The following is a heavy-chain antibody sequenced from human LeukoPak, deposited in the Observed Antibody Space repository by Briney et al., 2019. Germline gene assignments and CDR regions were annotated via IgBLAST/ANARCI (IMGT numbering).Heavy chain of an antibody. J-gene: IGHJ6*02. CDR2: INPNSGGT. Sequence: ASVKVSCKASGYTFTGYYMHWVRQAPGQGLEWMGWINPNSGGTNYAQKFQGRVTMTRDTSISTAYMELRSLRSDDTAVYYCALRETAYCGGDCYYYYYGMDVWGQGTTVTVSS. CDR1: GYTFTGYY. D-gene: IGHD2-21*02. CDR3: ALRETAYCGGDCYYYYYGMDV. V-gene: IGHV1-2*02.